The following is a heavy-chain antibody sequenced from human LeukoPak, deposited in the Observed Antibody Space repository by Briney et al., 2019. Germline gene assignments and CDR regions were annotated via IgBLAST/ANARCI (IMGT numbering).Heavy chain of an antibody. D-gene: IGHD3-16*01. V-gene: IGHV1-69*13. CDR2: IIPIFGTA. Sequence: GASVKVSCKASGGTFSSYAISWVRQAPGQGLEWMGGIIPIFGTANYAQKFQGRVTITAGESTSTAYMELSSLRSEDTAVYYCAREDAMITFGGVNARYSDYWGQGTLVTVSS. CDR1: GGTFSSYA. J-gene: IGHJ4*02. CDR3: AREDAMITFGGVNARYSDY.